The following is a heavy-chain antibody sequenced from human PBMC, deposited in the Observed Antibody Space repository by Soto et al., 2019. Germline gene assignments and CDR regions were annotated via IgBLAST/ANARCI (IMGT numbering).Heavy chain of an antibody. J-gene: IGHJ6*03. V-gene: IGHV3-23*01. CDR1: GFSFSGYT. D-gene: IGHD3-3*01. CDR3: ANYDFWSGGSNYYYYYMDV. Sequence: GGSLRLSCVASGFSFSGYTMNWVRQAPGKGLEWVSAISGSGGSTYYADSVKGRFTISRDNSKNTLYLQMNSLRAEDTAVYYCANYDFWSGGSNYYYYYMDVWGKGTTVTVSS. CDR2: ISGSGGST.